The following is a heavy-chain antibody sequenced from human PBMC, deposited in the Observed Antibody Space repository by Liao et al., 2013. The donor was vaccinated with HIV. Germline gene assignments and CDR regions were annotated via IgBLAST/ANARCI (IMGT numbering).Heavy chain of an antibody. CDR3: ARVGPYCGGTSCYFPEYYFYYMDV. D-gene: IGHD2-2*01. J-gene: IGHJ6*03. CDR2: INHSGST. Sequence: QVQLQESGPGLVKPSETLSLTCTVSGASINTGNHFWSWIRQPPGKGLEWIGEINHSGSTNYNPSLKSRVTISVDTSKNQFSLKLSSVTAADTAVYNCARVGPYCGGTSCYFPEYYFYYMDVWGKGTMVTVSS. CDR1: GASINTGNHF. V-gene: IGHV4-39*07.